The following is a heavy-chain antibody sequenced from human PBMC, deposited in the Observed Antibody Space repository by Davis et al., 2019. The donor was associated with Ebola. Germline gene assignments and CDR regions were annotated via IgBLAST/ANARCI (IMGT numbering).Heavy chain of an antibody. Sequence: GSLRLSCAVYGGSFSGYYWSWIRQPPGKGLEWIGEINHSGSTNYNPSLKSRVTISVDTSKNQFSLKLSSVTAADTAVYYCATIGHYYGTGSYYYYYYGMDVWGQGTTVTVSS. D-gene: IGHD3-10*01. CDR2: INHSGST. CDR3: ATIGHYYGTGSYYYYYYGMDV. CDR1: GGSFSGYY. J-gene: IGHJ6*02. V-gene: IGHV4-34*01.